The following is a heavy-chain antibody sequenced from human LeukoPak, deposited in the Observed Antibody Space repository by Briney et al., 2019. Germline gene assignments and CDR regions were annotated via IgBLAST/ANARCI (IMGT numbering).Heavy chain of an antibody. CDR1: GYTFTSFD. CDR2: MNPNSGST. CDR3: ARRVARADRSGYCSSTSCPRPYYFDY. J-gene: IGHJ4*02. V-gene: IGHV1-8*01. Sequence: ASVKVSCKASGYTFTSFDINWVRQATGQGLEWMGWMNPNSGSTGYAQKFQGRVTMTRNISISTAYMELSSLRSEDTAVYYCARRVARADRSGYCSSTSCPRPYYFDYWGQGTLVTVSS. D-gene: IGHD2-2*01.